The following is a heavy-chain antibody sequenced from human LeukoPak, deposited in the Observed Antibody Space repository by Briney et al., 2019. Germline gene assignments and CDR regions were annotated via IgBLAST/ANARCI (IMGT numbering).Heavy chain of an antibody. CDR3: ARRRNYYDSSGYFSHAFDT. J-gene: IGHJ3*02. Sequence: SETLSLTCTVSGGSISSYYWSWIRQPPGKGLEWIGYIYYSGSTNYNPSLKSRVTISVDTSKNQFSLKLSSVTAADTAVYYCARRRNYYDSSGYFSHAFDTWGQGTMVTVSS. D-gene: IGHD3-22*01. CDR2: IYYSGST. V-gene: IGHV4-59*08. CDR1: GGSISSYY.